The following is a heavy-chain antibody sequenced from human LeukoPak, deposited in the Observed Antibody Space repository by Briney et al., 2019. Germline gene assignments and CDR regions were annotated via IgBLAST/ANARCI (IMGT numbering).Heavy chain of an antibody. J-gene: IGHJ5*02. V-gene: IGHV3-74*01. CDR3: ARILFSSSYYWFDP. CDR1: GFTFSSYW. Sequence: GGSLRLSCAASGFTFSSYWMHWVRQAPGKGLVWVSRINTDGSSTSYADSVKGRFTISRDNAKNSLSLQMNSLRADDTAVYYCARILFSSSYYWFDPWGQGTLVTVSS. D-gene: IGHD6-13*01. CDR2: INTDGSST.